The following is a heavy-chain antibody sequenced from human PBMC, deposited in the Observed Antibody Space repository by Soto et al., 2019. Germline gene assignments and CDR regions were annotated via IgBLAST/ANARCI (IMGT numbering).Heavy chain of an antibody. CDR3: ARDPGYCTNGVCPIFDF. CDR2: MYHGGRT. Sequence: SETLSLTCTVSGDSVTNYFWSRMRQPPGKGLEWIGHMYHGGRTNYSPSLKSRVTMSLDSSKNQFSLNLSSVTAADTAVYFCARDPGYCTNGVCPIFDFWGQGVLFTVS. D-gene: IGHD2-8*01. V-gene: IGHV4-59*02. J-gene: IGHJ4*02. CDR1: GDSVTNYF.